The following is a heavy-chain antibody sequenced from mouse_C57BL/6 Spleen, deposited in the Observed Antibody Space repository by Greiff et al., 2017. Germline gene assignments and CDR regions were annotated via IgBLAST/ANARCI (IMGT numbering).Heavy chain of an antibody. V-gene: IGHV2-6-1*01. Sequence: QVQLKQSGPGLVAPSQSLSITCPVSGFSLTSYGVPWVRQPPGKGLEWLVVIWSDGSTTYNSALKSRLSISKDNSKSQVFLKMNSLQTDDTAMYYCARHGTMGDAMDYWGQGTSVTVSS. CDR1: GFSLTSYG. CDR3: ARHGTMGDAMDY. D-gene: IGHD4-1*01. CDR2: IWSDGST. J-gene: IGHJ4*01.